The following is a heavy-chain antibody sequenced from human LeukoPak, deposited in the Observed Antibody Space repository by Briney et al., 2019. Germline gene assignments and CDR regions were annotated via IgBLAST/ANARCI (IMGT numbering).Heavy chain of an antibody. CDR2: ISSSSSYI. Sequence: GGSLRLSCAASGFTFSNYWMNWVRQAPGKGLEWVSSISSSSSYIYYADSVKGRFTISRDNAKNSLYLQMNSLRAEDTAVYYCARDRPLEYYYGSGNGKDAFDIWGQGTMVTVSS. D-gene: IGHD3-10*01. CDR3: ARDRPLEYYYGSGNGKDAFDI. V-gene: IGHV3-21*01. CDR1: GFTFSNYW. J-gene: IGHJ3*02.